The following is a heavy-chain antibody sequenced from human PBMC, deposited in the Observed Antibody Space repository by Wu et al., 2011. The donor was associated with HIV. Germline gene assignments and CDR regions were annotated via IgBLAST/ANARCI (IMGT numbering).Heavy chain of an antibody. CDR3: ARADEDTMVRGWPNWFDP. J-gene: IGHJ5*02. CDR2: ISTYNGDT. V-gene: IGHV1-18*01. Sequence: VQLVQSGAEVKKPGASVKVSCKASGYTFTNYGISWVRQAPGQGLAWMGWISTYNGDTNYAQKLQGRVTMTTDTSTSTAYMELRSLRSDDTAVYYCARADEDTMVRGWPNWFDPWGQGTLVTVSS. D-gene: IGHD3-10*01. CDR1: GYTFTNYG.